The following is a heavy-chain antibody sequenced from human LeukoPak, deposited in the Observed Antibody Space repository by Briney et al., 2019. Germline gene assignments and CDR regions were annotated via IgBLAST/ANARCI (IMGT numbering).Heavy chain of an antibody. CDR2: ISYDGSNK. CDR1: GFTFSSYG. CDR3: AKDYDADTAMVMYY. Sequence: GGSLRLSCAASGFTFSSYGMHWVRQAPGKGLEWVAVISYDGSNKYYADSVKGRFTISRDNSKNTLYLQMNSLRAEDTAVYYCAKDYDADTAMVMYYWGQGTLVTVSS. V-gene: IGHV3-30*18. D-gene: IGHD5-18*01. J-gene: IGHJ4*02.